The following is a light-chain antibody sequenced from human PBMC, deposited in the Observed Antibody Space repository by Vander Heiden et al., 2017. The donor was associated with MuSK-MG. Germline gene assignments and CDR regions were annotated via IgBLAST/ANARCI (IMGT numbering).Light chain of an antibody. CDR3: QQRSNWPQNT. CDR2: DAS. Sequence: EIALTQSPATLSLSPGDRATLSCRASQSVSSYLAWYQQKPGQAPRLLIYDASNRATGIPARFSGSGSGTDFTLTISSLEPEDFAVYYCQQRSNWPQNTFGGGTKVEIK. CDR1: QSVSSY. V-gene: IGKV3-11*01. J-gene: IGKJ4*01.